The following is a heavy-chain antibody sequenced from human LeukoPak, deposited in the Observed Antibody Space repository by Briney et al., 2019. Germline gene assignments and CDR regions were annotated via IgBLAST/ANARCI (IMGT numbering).Heavy chain of an antibody. CDR3: ARISRYCSSTSCYLGDAFDI. Sequence: GGSLRLSCAASGFTFSDYSMNWVREAPGKGLVWVSRINTDGSSTSYADSVKGRFTISRDNAKNTLYLQMNSLRAEDTAVYYCARISRYCSSTSCYLGDAFDIWGQGTMVTVSS. J-gene: IGHJ3*02. D-gene: IGHD2-2*01. V-gene: IGHV3-74*01. CDR2: INTDGSST. CDR1: GFTFSDYS.